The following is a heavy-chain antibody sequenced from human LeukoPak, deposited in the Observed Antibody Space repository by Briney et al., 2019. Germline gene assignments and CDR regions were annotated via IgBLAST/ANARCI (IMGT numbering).Heavy chain of an antibody. Sequence: PGGPLRLSCAASGFTFSSYWMSWVRQAPGKGLEWVANIKQDGSEKYYVDSVKGRFTISRDNAKNSLYLQMNSLRAEDTAVYYCAGDGTYYDFWSGYQYFDYWGQGTLVTVSS. V-gene: IGHV3-7*01. CDR2: IKQDGSEK. CDR1: GFTFSSYW. CDR3: AGDGTYYDFWSGYQYFDY. D-gene: IGHD3-3*01. J-gene: IGHJ4*02.